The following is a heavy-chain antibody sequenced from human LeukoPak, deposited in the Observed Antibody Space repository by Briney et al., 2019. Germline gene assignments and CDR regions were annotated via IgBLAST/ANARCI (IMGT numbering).Heavy chain of an antibody. V-gene: IGHV3-73*01. J-gene: IGHJ5*02. CDR1: GFTFSGSA. CDR3: TRHGVVQTLGGWFDP. CDR2: LRSKANSYAT. Sequence: PGGSLRLSCAASGFTFSGSAMHWVRQASGKGLEWVGRLRSKANSYATAYAASVKGRFTISRDDSKNTAYLQMNSLKTEDTAVYYCTRHGVVQTLGGWFDPWGQGTLVTVSS. D-gene: IGHD2-2*01.